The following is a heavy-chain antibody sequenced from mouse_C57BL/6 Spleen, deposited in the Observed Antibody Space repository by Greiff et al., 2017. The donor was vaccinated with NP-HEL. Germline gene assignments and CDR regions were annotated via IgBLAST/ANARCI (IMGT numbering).Heavy chain of an antibody. CDR2: IHPNSGST. Sequence: VQLQQPGAELVKPGASVKLSCKASGYTFTSYWMHWVKQRPGQGLEWIGMIHPNSGSTNYNEKFKSKATLTVDKSSSTAYMQLSSLTSEDSAVYYCARYGYDRYFDVWGTGTTVTVSS. V-gene: IGHV1-64*01. D-gene: IGHD2-2*01. CDR1: GYTFTSYW. J-gene: IGHJ1*03. CDR3: ARYGYDRYFDV.